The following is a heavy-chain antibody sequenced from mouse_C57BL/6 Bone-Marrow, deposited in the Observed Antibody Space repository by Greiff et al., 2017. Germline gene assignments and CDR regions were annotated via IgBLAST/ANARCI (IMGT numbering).Heavy chain of an antibody. V-gene: IGHV5-4*01. Sequence: EVMLVESGGGLVKPGGSLKLSCAASGFTFSSYAMSWVRQTPEKRLEWVATISDGGSYTYYPDNVKGRFTISRDNAKNNLYLQLSQLKSEDTAMYYCARESKIYYGNPAWFAYWGQGTLVTVSA. CDR3: ARESKIYYGNPAWFAY. CDR2: ISDGGSYT. CDR1: GFTFSSYA. J-gene: IGHJ3*01. D-gene: IGHD2-1*01.